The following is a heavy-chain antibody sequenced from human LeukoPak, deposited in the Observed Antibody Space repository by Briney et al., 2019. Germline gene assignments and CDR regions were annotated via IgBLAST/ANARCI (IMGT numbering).Heavy chain of an antibody. J-gene: IGHJ6*04. Sequence: GGSLRLSCAASGFTFSSYSMNWVRQAPGKGLEWVSYISSSSSTIYYADSVKGRFTISRDNAKNSLYLQMNSLRAEDTAVYYCAREGNDRKNNNGMDVGAKGTTVTVPS. D-gene: IGHD3-22*01. CDR3: AREGNDRKNNNGMDV. V-gene: IGHV3-48*01. CDR2: ISSSSSTI. CDR1: GFTFSSYS.